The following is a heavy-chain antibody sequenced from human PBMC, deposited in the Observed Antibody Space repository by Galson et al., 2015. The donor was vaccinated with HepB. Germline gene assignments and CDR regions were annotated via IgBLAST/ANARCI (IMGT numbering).Heavy chain of an antibody. CDR1: GYTFTGYY. D-gene: IGHD2-2*01. V-gene: IGHV1-2*04. Sequence: SVKVSCKASGYTFTGYYMHWVRQAPGQGLEWMGWINPNSGGTNYAQKFQGWVTMTRDTSISTAYMELSRLRSDDTAVYYCARSVPAARGYYYMDVWGKGTTVTVSS. J-gene: IGHJ6*03. CDR3: ARSVPAARGYYYMDV. CDR2: INPNSGGT.